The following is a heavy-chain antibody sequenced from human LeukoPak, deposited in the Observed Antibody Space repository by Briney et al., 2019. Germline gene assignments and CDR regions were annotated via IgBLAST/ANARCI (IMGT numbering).Heavy chain of an antibody. V-gene: IGHV4-34*01. D-gene: IGHD5-18*01. Sequence: SETLSLTCAVYGGSFSGYYWSWIRQPPGKGLEWIGEINHSGSTNYNPSLKSRVTISVDTSKNQFSLKLSSVTAADTAVYYCARPNARIRGYSYGLRGYFDYWGQGTLVTVSS. CDR3: ARPNARIRGYSYGLRGYFDY. J-gene: IGHJ4*02. CDR1: GGSFSGYY. CDR2: INHSGST.